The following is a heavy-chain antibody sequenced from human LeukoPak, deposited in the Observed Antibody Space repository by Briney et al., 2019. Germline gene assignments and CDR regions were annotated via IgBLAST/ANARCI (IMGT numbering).Heavy chain of an antibody. CDR2: INPSGGGT. V-gene: IGHV1-2*02. D-gene: IGHD3-22*01. CDR1: GYTFTSYY. J-gene: IGHJ4*02. Sequence: ASVKVSCKASGYTFTSYYMHWVRQAPGQGLEWMGIINPSGGGTNYPQKFQGRVTMTRDTSISTAYMDLTRLRSDDTAVYYCSRVDSTGYYRGRGPIDYWGQGTLVTVSS. CDR3: SRVDSTGYYRGRGPIDY.